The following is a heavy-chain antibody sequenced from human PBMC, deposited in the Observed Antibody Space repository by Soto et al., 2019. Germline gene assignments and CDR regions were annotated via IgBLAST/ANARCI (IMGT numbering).Heavy chain of an antibody. Sequence: GSLRLSCAASGFTVSSNYMTWVRQAPGKGLEWVSVIYFGGSTYYADSVKGRFTISRDTSKNTVYLQLNGLRAEDTAVYYCARDRPLYFGDHWGQGTLVTVSS. CDR1: GFTVSSNY. J-gene: IGHJ4*02. CDR3: ARDRPLYFGDH. V-gene: IGHV3-66*01. D-gene: IGHD3-16*01. CDR2: IYFGGST.